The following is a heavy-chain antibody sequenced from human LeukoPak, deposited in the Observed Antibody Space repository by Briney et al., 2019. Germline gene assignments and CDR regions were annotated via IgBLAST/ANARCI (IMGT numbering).Heavy chain of an antibody. J-gene: IGHJ5*02. D-gene: IGHD1-26*01. CDR3: ARLRLSGGSFSVGWFDP. CDR1: GGSISSSSYY. CDR2: IYYSGST. V-gene: IGHV4-39*07. Sequence: SETLPLTCTVSGGSISSSSYYWGWIRQPPGKGLEWIGSIYYSGSTYYNPSLKSRVTISVDTSKNQFSLKLSSVTAADTAVYFCARLRLSGGSFSVGWFDPWGQGIQVTVSS.